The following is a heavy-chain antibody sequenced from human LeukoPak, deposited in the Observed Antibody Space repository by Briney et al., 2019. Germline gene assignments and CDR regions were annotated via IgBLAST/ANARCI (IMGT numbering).Heavy chain of an antibody. Sequence: PGGSLRLSCAASGFTFSSYSMNWVRQAPGKGLEWVSSISSSSSYIYYADSVKGRFTISRDNAKNSLYLQMNSLRAEDTAVYYCARDLGLQSSRWFDPWGQGTLVTVSS. V-gene: IGHV3-21*01. CDR2: ISSSSSYI. J-gene: IGHJ5*02. CDR1: GFTFSSYS. D-gene: IGHD4-11*01. CDR3: ARDLGLQSSRWFDP.